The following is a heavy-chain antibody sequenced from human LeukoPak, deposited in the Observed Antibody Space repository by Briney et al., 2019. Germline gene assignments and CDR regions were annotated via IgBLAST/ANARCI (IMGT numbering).Heavy chain of an antibody. CDR3: ARDSTITIFGVVPYYYYGMDV. CDR1: GGTFSSYG. J-gene: IGHJ6*02. D-gene: IGHD3-3*01. Sequence: GASVKVSCKASGGTFSSYGISWVRQAPGQGLEWMGWISAYNGNTNYAQKLQGRVTMTTDTSTSTAYMELRSLRSDDTAVYYCARDSTITIFGVVPYYYYGMDVWGQGTTVTVSS. V-gene: IGHV1-18*01. CDR2: ISAYNGNT.